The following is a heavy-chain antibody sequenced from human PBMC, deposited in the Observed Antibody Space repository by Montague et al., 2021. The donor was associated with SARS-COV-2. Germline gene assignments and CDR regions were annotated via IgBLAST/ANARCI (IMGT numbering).Heavy chain of an antibody. D-gene: IGHD3-9*01. J-gene: IGHJ3*02. Sequence: CAISGDSVSSKSVAWNWIRQSPSRGLEWLGRTYYRSKWDSDYAESVKRRLVITPDTSKNQVSLQLNSVIPEDTAVYFCASPGITLTGLDAFDIRGQGTMVTVSS. CDR3: ASPGITLTGLDAFDI. CDR1: GDSVSSKSVA. V-gene: IGHV6-1*01. CDR2: TYYRSKWDS.